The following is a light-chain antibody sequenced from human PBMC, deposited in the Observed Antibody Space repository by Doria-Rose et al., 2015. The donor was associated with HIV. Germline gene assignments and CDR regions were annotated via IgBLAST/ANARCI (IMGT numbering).Light chain of an antibody. CDR3: QQSCCTHSP. Sequence: DIRLTQSPSSLSASVGDRVTITCRASQSISSYLNWYQQKPGKAPKLLIYAASSLQRGVPSRFSGSGSGTDLTLTISSLHPEDFAAYYCQQSCCTHSPVGQGTKLE. J-gene: IGKJ2*01. CDR1: QSISSY. CDR2: AAS. V-gene: IGKV1-39*01.